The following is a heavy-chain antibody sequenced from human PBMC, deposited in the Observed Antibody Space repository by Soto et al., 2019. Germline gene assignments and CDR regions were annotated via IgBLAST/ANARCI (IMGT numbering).Heavy chain of an antibody. V-gene: IGHV1-18*01. CDR1: GYAFTIYG. Sequence: ASVKVYFKASGYAFTIYGISWVRKASGQGVEWMALISAYNGNTNYAQKLQGRVTMTTDTSTSTAYMERGSLRSDDTTMYYCARGDYGGDGTYYFDYWGQGTLVTVTS. D-gene: IGHD4-17*01. CDR2: ISAYNGNT. J-gene: IGHJ4*02. CDR3: ARGDYGGDGTYYFDY.